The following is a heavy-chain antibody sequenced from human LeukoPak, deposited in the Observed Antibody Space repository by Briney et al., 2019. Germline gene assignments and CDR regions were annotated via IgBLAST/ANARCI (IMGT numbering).Heavy chain of an antibody. V-gene: IGHV4-4*09. CDR1: GGSISNYF. D-gene: IGHD6-13*01. CDR2: ISNSGRT. CDR3: ARRARYSSTWYDGFDI. Sequence: SETLSRTCTVSGGSISNYFWGWIRQPPGKGLEWIGYISNSGRTIYNPSLRSRVTMSVDTSKNQFSLKLRSVTAADTAVFFCARRARYSSTWYDGFDIWGQGTMVTVSS. J-gene: IGHJ3*02.